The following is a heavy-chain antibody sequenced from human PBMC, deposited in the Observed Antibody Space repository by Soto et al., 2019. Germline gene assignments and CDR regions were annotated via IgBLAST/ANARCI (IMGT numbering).Heavy chain of an antibody. CDR3: ATLSLGSHFDY. J-gene: IGHJ4*02. V-gene: IGHV1-24*01. CDR2: FDPEDGET. CDR1: GYIFTSYY. Sequence: ASVKVSCKASGYIFTSYYIHWVRQAPGQGLEWMGGFDPEDGETIYAQKFQGRVTMTEDTSTDTAYMELSSLRSEDTAVYYCATLSLGSHFDYWGQGTLVTVSS.